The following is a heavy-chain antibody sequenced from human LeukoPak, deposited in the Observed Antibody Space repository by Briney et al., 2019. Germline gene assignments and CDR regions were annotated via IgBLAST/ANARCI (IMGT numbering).Heavy chain of an antibody. CDR1: GFTFSDYY. J-gene: IGHJ4*02. D-gene: IGHD3-22*01. CDR2: ISSSGSTI. CDR3: ARDSPHSSGLLDY. Sequence: GGSLRLSCAASGFTFSDYYMSWIRQAPGKGLEWVSYISSSGSTIYYADSVKGRFTISRDNSKNTLYLQMNSLRAEDTAVYYCARDSPHSSGLLDYWGQGTLVTVSS. V-gene: IGHV3-11*04.